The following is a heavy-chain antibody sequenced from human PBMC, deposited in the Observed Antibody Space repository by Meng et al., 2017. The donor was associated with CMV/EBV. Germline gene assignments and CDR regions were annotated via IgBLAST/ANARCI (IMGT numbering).Heavy chain of an antibody. CDR2: INPNSGGT. CDR1: GYTFTGYY. D-gene: IGHD2-2*01. J-gene: IGHJ6*02. V-gene: IGHV1-2*02. Sequence: ASVKVSCKASGYTFTGYYMHWVRQAPGQGLEWMGWINPNSGGTNYAQKFQGRVTMTRDTSISTAYMELSRLRSDDTAVYYCARVDGRYCSSTSCYEYYGMDVRGQGTTVTVSS. CDR3: ARVDGRYCSSTSCYEYYGMDV.